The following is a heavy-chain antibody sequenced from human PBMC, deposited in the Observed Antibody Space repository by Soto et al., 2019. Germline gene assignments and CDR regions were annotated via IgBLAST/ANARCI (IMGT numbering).Heavy chain of an antibody. CDR1: GGSISSSNW. Sequence: KTSETLSLTCAVSGGSISSSNWWSWVRQPPGKGLEWIGEIYHSGSTNYNPSLKSRVTISVDKSKNQFSLKLSSVTAADTAVYYCARSSSWRHYYYYYGMDVWGQGTTVTVSS. V-gene: IGHV4-4*02. J-gene: IGHJ6*02. CDR3: ARSSSWRHYYYYYGMDV. D-gene: IGHD6-13*01. CDR2: IYHSGST.